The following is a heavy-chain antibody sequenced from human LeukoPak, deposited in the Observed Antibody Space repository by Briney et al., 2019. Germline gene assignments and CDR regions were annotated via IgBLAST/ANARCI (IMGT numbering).Heavy chain of an antibody. Sequence: ASVTVSCKASGYTFTGYYMHWVRQAPGQGLEWMGWINPNSGGTNYAQKFQGRVTMTRDTSISTAYMELSRLRSDDTAVYYCARDFSPLRYFDWLPYYYYYMDVWGKGTTVTVSS. V-gene: IGHV1-2*02. D-gene: IGHD3-9*01. CDR2: INPNSGGT. CDR1: GYTFTGYY. J-gene: IGHJ6*03. CDR3: ARDFSPLRYFDWLPYYYYYMDV.